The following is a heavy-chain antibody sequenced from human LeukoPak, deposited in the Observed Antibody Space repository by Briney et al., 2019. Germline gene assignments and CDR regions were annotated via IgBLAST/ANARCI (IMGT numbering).Heavy chain of an antibody. D-gene: IGHD3-10*01. CDR3: AKDYYGSGSYRQNLFDY. V-gene: IGHV3-23*01. CDR1: GFTFSSYA. J-gene: IGHJ4*02. Sequence: GGSLRLSCAASGFTFSSYAMSWARQAPGKGLEWVSAISGSGGSTYYADSVKGRFTISRDNSKNTLYLQMNSLRAEDTAVYYCAKDYYGSGSYRQNLFDYWGQGTLVTVSS. CDR2: ISGSGGST.